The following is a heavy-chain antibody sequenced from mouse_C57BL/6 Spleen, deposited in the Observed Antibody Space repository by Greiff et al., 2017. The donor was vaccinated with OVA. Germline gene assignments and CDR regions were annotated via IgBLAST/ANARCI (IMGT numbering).Heavy chain of an antibody. V-gene: IGHV10-1*01. CDR3: VRHEGLPYYYAMDY. CDR2: IRSKSNNYAT. D-gene: IGHD2-4*01. J-gene: IGHJ4*01. Sequence: EVQLVESGGGLVQPKGSLKLSCAASGFSFNTYAMNWVRQAPGKGLEWVARIRSKSNNYATYYADSVKDRFTISRDDSESMLYLQMNNLKTEDTAMYYCVRHEGLPYYYAMDYWGQGTSVTVSS. CDR1: GFSFNTYA.